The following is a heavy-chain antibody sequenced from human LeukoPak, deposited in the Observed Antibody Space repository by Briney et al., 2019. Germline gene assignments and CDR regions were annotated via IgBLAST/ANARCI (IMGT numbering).Heavy chain of an antibody. Sequence: GGSLRLSCAASGFTFSSYAMSWVRQAPGKGLEWVSVIYSGGSTYYADSVKGRFTISRHNSKNTLYLQMNSLRAEDTAVYYCARTNLGSHFDYWGQGTLVTVSS. CDR2: IYSGGST. J-gene: IGHJ4*02. V-gene: IGHV3-53*04. CDR3: ARTNLGSHFDY. D-gene: IGHD2-15*01. CDR1: GFTFSSYA.